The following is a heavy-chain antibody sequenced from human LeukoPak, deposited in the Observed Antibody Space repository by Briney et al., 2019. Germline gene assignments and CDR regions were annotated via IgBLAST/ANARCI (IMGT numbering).Heavy chain of an antibody. CDR3: AKYSSSWYRKVDY. D-gene: IGHD6-13*01. V-gene: IGHV3-23*01. Sequence: GGSLRLSCAASGFTFSDYGMHWVRQAPGKGLEWVSAISGSGGSTYYADSVKGRFTISRDNSKNTLYLQMNSLRAEDTAVYYCAKYSSSWYRKVDYWGQGTLVTVSS. CDR2: ISGSGGST. J-gene: IGHJ4*02. CDR1: GFTFSDYG.